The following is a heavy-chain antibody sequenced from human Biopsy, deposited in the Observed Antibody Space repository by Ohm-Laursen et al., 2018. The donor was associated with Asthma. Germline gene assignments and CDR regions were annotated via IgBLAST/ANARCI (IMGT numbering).Heavy chain of an antibody. D-gene: IGHD3-22*01. CDR3: ARGDSSNWSHYYFDY. CDR1: GFAVSRDH. V-gene: IGHV3-53*01. J-gene: IGHJ4*02. Sequence: SLRLSCTASGFAVSRDHMFWVRQAPGKGLEWVSVIYSGGTSHTGDSVRGWFTISRDYSKNTLYLQLHSLRAEDTAFYYCARGDSSNWSHYYFDYWGQGTLVTVSS. CDR2: IYSGGTS.